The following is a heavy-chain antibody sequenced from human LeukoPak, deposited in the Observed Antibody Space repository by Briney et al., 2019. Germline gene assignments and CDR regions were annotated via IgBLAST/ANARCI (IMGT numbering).Heavy chain of an antibody. Sequence: GGSLRLSCAASGFTFSSYGMHWVRQAQGKGLEWVAFIRYDGSNKYYADSVKGRFTISRDNSKNTLYLQMNSLRAEDTAVYYCAKGGVFGVVILDYWGQGTLVTVSS. J-gene: IGHJ4*02. V-gene: IGHV3-30*02. CDR1: GFTFSSYG. D-gene: IGHD3-3*01. CDR2: IRYDGSNK. CDR3: AKGGVFGVVILDY.